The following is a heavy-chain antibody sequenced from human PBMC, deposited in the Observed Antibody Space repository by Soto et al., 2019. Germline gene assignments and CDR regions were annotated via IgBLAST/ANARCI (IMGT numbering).Heavy chain of an antibody. CDR2: INPSGGST. CDR3: AREYYDIMYYYYMDV. Sequence: ASVKVSCKASGYTFTSYYMHWVRQAPGQGLEWMGIINPSGGSTSYAQKFQGRVTMTRDTSTSTVYMELSSLRSEDTAVYYCAREYYDIMYYYYMDVWGKGTTVTVSS. J-gene: IGHJ6*03. V-gene: IGHV1-46*03. D-gene: IGHD3-9*01. CDR1: GYTFTSYY.